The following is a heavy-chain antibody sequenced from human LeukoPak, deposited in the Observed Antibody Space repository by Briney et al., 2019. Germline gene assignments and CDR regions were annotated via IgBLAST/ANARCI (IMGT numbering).Heavy chain of an antibody. CDR2: IYYSGSP. D-gene: IGHD2-21*02. CDR1: GFTFSSYA. J-gene: IGHJ3*02. CDR3: ARHGGDYGYYTFDI. V-gene: IGHV4-39*01. Sequence: GSLRLSCAASGFTFSSYAMSWVRQAPGKGLEWIGSIYYSGSPYDNPSLKSRVTISVDTSKNQFSLKLSSATAADTAVYYCARHGGDYGYYTFDIWGQGTMVTVSP.